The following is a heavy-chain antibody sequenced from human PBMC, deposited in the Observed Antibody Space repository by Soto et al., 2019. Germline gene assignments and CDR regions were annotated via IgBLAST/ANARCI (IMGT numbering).Heavy chain of an antibody. CDR3: ARDRTDSGYYTNWLDP. CDR2: IIPIFGTT. V-gene: IGHV1-69*06. J-gene: IGHJ5*02. Sequence: SVKVSCKASGGTFSSDAITWVRQAPGQGLEWVGRIIPIFGTTNYAQNLQGRVTISADKSTLTSYMELHSLTSDDTALYYCARDRTDSGYYTNWLDPWGQGTQVTVSS. D-gene: IGHD3-22*01. CDR1: GGTFSSDA.